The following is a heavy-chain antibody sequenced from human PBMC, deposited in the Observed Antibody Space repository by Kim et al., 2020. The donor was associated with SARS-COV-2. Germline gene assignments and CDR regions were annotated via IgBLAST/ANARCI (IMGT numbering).Heavy chain of an antibody. V-gene: IGHV3-30*01. J-gene: IGHJ4*02. CDR3: ARDSGMTTVTTSPYY. D-gene: IGHD4-17*01. Sequence: DPVKGRFTISRDNSKNTLYLQMNSLRAEDTAVYYCARDSGMTTVTTSPYYWGQGTLVTVSS.